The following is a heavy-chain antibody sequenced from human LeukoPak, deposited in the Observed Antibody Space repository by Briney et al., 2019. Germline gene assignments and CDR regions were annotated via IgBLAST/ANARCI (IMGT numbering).Heavy chain of an antibody. J-gene: IGHJ6*02. CDR1: GFTFSSYS. D-gene: IGHD2-15*01. CDR2: ISSSSYI. CDR3: ARDRVYCSGGSCYPYGMDV. V-gene: IGHV3-21*01. Sequence: GGSLRLSCAASGFTFSSYSMNWVRQAPGKGLEWVSSISSSSYIYYADSVKGRFTISRDNAKNSLYLQMNSLRAEDTAVYYCARDRVYCSGGSCYPYGMDVWGQGTTVTVSS.